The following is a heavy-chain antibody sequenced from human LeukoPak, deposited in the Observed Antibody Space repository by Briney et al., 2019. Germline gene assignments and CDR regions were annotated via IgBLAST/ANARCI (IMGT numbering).Heavy chain of an antibody. CDR1: GGSFSGYY. CDR3: GTQVGTKRGDGFDI. CDR2: ISNGSTTI. V-gene: IGHV3-11*01. D-gene: IGHD1-26*01. J-gene: IGHJ3*02. Sequence: LSLTCAVYGGSFSGYYWSWIRQPPGKGLEWVSYISNGSTTIYYADSVKGRFTISRDNAKNSLYLQMSSLRAQDTAVYYCGTQVGTKRGDGFDIWGQGTLVTVSS.